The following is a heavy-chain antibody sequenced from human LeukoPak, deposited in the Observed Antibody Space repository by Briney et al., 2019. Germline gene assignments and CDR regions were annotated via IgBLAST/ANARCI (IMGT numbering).Heavy chain of an antibody. J-gene: IGHJ6*03. CDR3: ARDFGAAATYYYYMDV. CDR2: INPNSGGT. D-gene: IGHD2-2*01. CDR1: GYTFTGCY. V-gene: IGHV1-2*02. Sequence: GASVKVSCKASGYTFTGCYMHWLRQAPGQGLEWMGWINPNSGGTNYAQKFQGRVTMTRDTSISTAYMELSRLRSDDTAVYYCARDFGAAATYYYYMDVWGKGTTVTVSS.